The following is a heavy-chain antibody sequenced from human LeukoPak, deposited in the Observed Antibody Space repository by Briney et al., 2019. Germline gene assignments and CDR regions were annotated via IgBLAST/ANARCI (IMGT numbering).Heavy chain of an antibody. Sequence: SVKVSCKASGGTFSGYAISWVRQAPGQGLEWMGGIIPIFGTANYAQKFQGRVTITTDESTSTAYMELSSLRSEDTAVYYCARDPGIAVAGPLRYWGQGTLVTVSS. CDR1: GGTFSGYA. CDR2: IIPIFGTA. J-gene: IGHJ4*02. CDR3: ARDPGIAVAGPLRY. V-gene: IGHV1-69*05. D-gene: IGHD6-19*01.